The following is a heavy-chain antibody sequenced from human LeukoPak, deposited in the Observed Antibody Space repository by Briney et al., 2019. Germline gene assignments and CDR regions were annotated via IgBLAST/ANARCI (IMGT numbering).Heavy chain of an antibody. CDR2: INHSGST. Sequence: SETLSLTCAVYGGSFSGYYWSWIRQPPGKGLEWIGEINHSGSTNYNPSLKSRVTISVDTSKNQFSLKLSSVTAADTAVYYCARMFRSSWYINWFDPWGQGTLVTVSS. D-gene: IGHD6-13*01. J-gene: IGHJ5*02. CDR3: ARMFRSSWYINWFDP. CDR1: GGSFSGYY. V-gene: IGHV4-34*01.